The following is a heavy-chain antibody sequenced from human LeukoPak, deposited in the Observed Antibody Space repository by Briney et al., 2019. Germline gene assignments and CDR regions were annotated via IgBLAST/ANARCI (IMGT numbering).Heavy chain of an antibody. J-gene: IGHJ6*03. CDR1: GFTFSSYA. V-gene: IGHV3-23*01. Sequence: PGGSLRLSCAASGFTFSSYAMSWVRQAPGKGLEWVSAISGSGGSTYYADSVKGRFTISRDNSKNTLYLQMNSLRAEDTAVYYCARDLLPGNRYYYMDVWGKGTTVTVSS. D-gene: IGHD1-26*01. CDR2: ISGSGGST. CDR3: ARDLLPGNRYYYMDV.